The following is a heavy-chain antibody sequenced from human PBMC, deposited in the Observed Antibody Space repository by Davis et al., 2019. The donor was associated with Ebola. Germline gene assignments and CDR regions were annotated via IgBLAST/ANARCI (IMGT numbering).Heavy chain of an antibody. D-gene: IGHD3-10*01. Sequence: ASVKVSCKASGYTLTDYQMHWVRQAPGQGLEWMGGINPISGDTNYAEKFQGRVTMTRDTSISTAYMEVSRLRSDDTAVYYCAAITMVRGVIGYYGLDVWGQGTTITVSS. J-gene: IGHJ6*02. CDR1: GYTLTDYQ. CDR3: AAITMVRGVIGYYGLDV. CDR2: INPISGDT. V-gene: IGHV1-2*02.